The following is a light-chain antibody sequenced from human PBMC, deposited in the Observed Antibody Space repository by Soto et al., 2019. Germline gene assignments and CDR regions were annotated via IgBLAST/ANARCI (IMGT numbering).Light chain of an antibody. CDR2: GAS. CDR1: QSISTY. V-gene: IGKV1-39*01. Sequence: DIQMTQSPSSLSASVGDRVTITCRASQSISTYLNWYQQKPGKAPKLLIYGASSLQSGVPSGFSGSGSGTVFTLTITSLQPEDFATYYCQQSYTIPLTFGGGTKVEIK. CDR3: QQSYTIPLT. J-gene: IGKJ4*01.